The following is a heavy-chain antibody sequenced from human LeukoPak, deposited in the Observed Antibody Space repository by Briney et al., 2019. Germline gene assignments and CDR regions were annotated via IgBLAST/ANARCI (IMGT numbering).Heavy chain of an antibody. D-gene: IGHD2-2*01. CDR3: ARSCSSTSCYLNDY. CDR1: GYTFTSYG. V-gene: IGHV1-18*04. Sequence: ASEKVSCKASGYTFTSYGISWVRQAPGQGLEWMGWISAYNGNTNYAQKLQGRVTMTTDTSTSTAYMELRSLRSDDTAVYYCARSCSSTSCYLNDYWGQGTLVTVSS. CDR2: ISAYNGNT. J-gene: IGHJ4*02.